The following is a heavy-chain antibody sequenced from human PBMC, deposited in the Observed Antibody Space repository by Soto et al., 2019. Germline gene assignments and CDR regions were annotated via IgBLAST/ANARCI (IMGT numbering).Heavy chain of an antibody. D-gene: IGHD3-3*01. V-gene: IGHV1-3*04. CDR2: INTGNGNT. CDR1: GYNFTTYA. CDR3: ARGERLYYYYYSMDV. J-gene: IGHJ6*02. Sequence: QVQLVQSGAEVEKPGASVKVSCKASGYNFTTYAMLWVRQAPGQRPEWMGWINTGNGNTKYSPKFQGRVTITRDTSASTADMELSSLKSEDTAVYYCARGERLYYYYYSMDVWGQGSTVTVS.